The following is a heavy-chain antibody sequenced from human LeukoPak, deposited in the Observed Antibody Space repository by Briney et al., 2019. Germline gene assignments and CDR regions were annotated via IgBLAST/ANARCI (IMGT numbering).Heavy chain of an antibody. D-gene: IGHD1-1*01. J-gene: IGHJ6*03. Sequence: SETLSLTCTVSGGSISSYYWSWIRQPAGKGLEWIGRIYTSGSTNSTPSLKSRVTLSVDTSKNQFSLKLSSVTAADTGVYYCARDRKTWSRGLYYYMDVWGKGTTVTVSS. CDR2: IYTSGST. CDR1: GGSISSYY. V-gene: IGHV4-4*07. CDR3: ARDRKTWSRGLYYYMDV.